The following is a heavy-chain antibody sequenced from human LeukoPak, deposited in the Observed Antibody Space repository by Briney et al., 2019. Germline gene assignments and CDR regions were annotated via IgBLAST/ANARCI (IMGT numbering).Heavy chain of an antibody. CDR2: IYYSGST. Sequence: SETLFLTCTVSGGSISSGDYYWSWIRQPPGKGLEWIGYIYYSGSTYYNPSLKSRVTISVDTSKNQFSLKLSSVTAADTAVYYCAREGAARLTSAYWGQGTLVTVSS. V-gene: IGHV4-30-4*08. CDR1: GGSISSGDYY. J-gene: IGHJ4*02. CDR3: AREGAARLTSAY. D-gene: IGHD6-6*01.